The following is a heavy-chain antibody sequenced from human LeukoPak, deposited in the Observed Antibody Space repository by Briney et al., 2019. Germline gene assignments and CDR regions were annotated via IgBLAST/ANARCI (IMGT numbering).Heavy chain of an antibody. V-gene: IGHV3-7*01. CDR2: IKQDGSEK. D-gene: IGHD3-10*01. CDR1: GFTFSSYW. CDR3: ARGQRRLPMVRGVGPQIWFDP. Sequence: GGSLRLSCAASGFTFSSYWMSWVRQAPGKGLEWVANIKQDGSEKYYVDSVKGRFTISRDNAKNSLYLQMNSLRAEDTAVYYCARGQRRLPMVRGVGPQIWFDPWGQGTLVTVSS. J-gene: IGHJ5*02.